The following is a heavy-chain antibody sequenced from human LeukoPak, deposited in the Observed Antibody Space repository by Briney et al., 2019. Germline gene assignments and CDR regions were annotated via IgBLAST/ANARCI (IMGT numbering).Heavy chain of an antibody. CDR1: GFTFSSYA. Sequence: PGGSLRLSCAATGFTFSSYAMTWVRQAPGKGLEWVSSISSSSSYIYYADSVKGRFTISRDNSKNTLYLQMNSLRAEDTAVYYCARVSGRIAAPSWGQGTLVTVSS. V-gene: IGHV3-21*01. J-gene: IGHJ4*02. CDR2: ISSSSSYI. D-gene: IGHD6-13*01. CDR3: ARVSGRIAAPS.